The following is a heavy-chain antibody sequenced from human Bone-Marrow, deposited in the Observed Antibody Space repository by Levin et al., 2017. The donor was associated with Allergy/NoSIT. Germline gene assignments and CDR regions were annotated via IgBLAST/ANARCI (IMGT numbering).Heavy chain of an antibody. CDR1: GDSMTSNDW. J-gene: IGHJ6*03. CDR3: AREKQYQLPLYYYYYYIDV. V-gene: IGHV4-4*02. Sequence: SETLSLTCVVSGDSMTSNDWWTWVRQAPGKGLEWIGEISHRRNTNYNPSLRNRVTISVDNSQKTFSLRLTSVTAADTAVYYCAREKQYQLPLYYYYYYIDVWGKGATVIVSS. D-gene: IGHD2-2*01. CDR2: ISHRRNT.